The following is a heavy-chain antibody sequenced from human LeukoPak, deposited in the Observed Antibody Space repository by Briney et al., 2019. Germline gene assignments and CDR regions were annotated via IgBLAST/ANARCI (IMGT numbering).Heavy chain of an antibody. Sequence: PGGSLRLSCAASGFTFSSYEMNWVRQAPGKGLEWVSYISSSGSTIYYADSVKGRFTISRDNAKNSLYLQMNSLRAEDTAVYYCARDGSTYYDIWSGYPYWGQGTLVTVSS. D-gene: IGHD3-3*01. CDR1: GFTFSSYE. CDR2: ISSSGSTI. CDR3: ARDGSTYYDIWSGYPY. V-gene: IGHV3-48*03. J-gene: IGHJ4*02.